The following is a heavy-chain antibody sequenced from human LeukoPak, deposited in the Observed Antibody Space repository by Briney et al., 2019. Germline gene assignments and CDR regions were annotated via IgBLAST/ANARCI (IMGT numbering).Heavy chain of an antibody. Sequence: TGGSLRLSCAASGFTFSSYAMSWVSQAPGKGLEWVSAISGSGGSTYYADSVKGRFTISRDNSKNTLYLQMNSLRAEDTAVYYCAKDLEHSSSFFDYWGQGTLVTVSS. CDR1: GFTFSSYA. V-gene: IGHV3-23*01. CDR3: AKDLEHSSSFFDY. D-gene: IGHD6-6*01. J-gene: IGHJ4*02. CDR2: ISGSGGST.